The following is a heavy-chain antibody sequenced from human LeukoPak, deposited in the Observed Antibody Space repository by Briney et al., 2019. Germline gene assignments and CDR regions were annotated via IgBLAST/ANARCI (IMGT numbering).Heavy chain of an antibody. CDR1: GYTFTNYG. CDR2: ISGYNDNT. V-gene: IGHV1-18*01. J-gene: IGHJ4*02. CDR3: ARDGTGTDDY. Sequence: ASVKVSCKASGYTFTNYGISWVRQAPGQGLEWMGWISGYNDNTNYAQKFQGRLTVTTDTSTSTTYMELRSLRSDDTAVYYCARDGTGTDDYWGQGTLVTVSS. D-gene: IGHD3/OR15-3a*01.